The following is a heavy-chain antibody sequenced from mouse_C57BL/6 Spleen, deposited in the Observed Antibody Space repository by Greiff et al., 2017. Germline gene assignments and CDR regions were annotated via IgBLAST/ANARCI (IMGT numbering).Heavy chain of an antibody. Sequence: VQLQQSGPGMVKPSQSLSLTCTVTGYSITSGYDWHWIRHFPGNKLEWMGYISYSGSTNYNPSLKSRISITHDTSKNHFFLKLNSVTTEDTATYYCARDSLYYYGFDYWGQGTTLTVSS. J-gene: IGHJ2*01. D-gene: IGHD1-1*01. CDR3: ARDSLYYYGFDY. CDR1: GYSITSGYD. V-gene: IGHV3-1*01. CDR2: ISYSGST.